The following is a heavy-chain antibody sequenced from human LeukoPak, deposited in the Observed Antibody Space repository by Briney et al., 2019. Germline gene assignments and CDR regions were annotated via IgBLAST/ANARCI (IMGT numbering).Heavy chain of an antibody. V-gene: IGHV3-23*01. CDR2: TSGNGAKT. Sequence: GGSLRLSCAASRFTFSSYAMSWVRQAPGKGLEWVSATSGNGAKTYYADSVKGRFTISRDNPENTLYLQMNSLRAEDTAVYYCAKDLGYAFDIWGQGTMVTVSS. CDR1: RFTFSSYA. CDR3: AKDLGYAFDI. D-gene: IGHD3-16*01. J-gene: IGHJ3*02.